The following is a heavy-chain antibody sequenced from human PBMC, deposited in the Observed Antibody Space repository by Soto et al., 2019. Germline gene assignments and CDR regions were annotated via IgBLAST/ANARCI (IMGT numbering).Heavy chain of an antibody. CDR1: GFSLSARGVG. D-gene: IGHD3-16*01. Sequence: QITLEESGPTLVKPTQTLTLTCTFSGFSLSARGVGVGWIRQPPGKALEWLALIYWNDDKRYTPSLKSRLTTTKDNSKNQVVLTMTNMDPVDTATYYCAHSPWGAAPDYWGQGTLVTVSS. J-gene: IGHJ4*02. CDR3: AHSPWGAAPDY. CDR2: IYWNDDK. V-gene: IGHV2-5*01.